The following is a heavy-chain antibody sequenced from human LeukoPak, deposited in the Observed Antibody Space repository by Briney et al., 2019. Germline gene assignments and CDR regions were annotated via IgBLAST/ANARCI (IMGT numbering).Heavy chain of an antibody. Sequence: ASVKVSCTASGGTFSSYAISWVRQAPGQGLEWMGWISAYNGNTNYAQKLQGRVTMTTDTSTSTAYMELRSLRSDDTAVYYCARDEYSYDLKTDYWGQGTLVTVSS. D-gene: IGHD5-18*01. CDR3: ARDEYSYDLKTDY. V-gene: IGHV1-18*01. CDR1: GGTFSSYA. CDR2: ISAYNGNT. J-gene: IGHJ4*02.